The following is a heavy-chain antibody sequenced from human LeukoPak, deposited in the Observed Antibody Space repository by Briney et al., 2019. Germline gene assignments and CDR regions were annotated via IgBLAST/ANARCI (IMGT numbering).Heavy chain of an antibody. Sequence: SVKVSCKASGGTFSSYAISWVRQAPGQGLEWMGRIIPILGIANYAQKFQGRVTITADRSTSTAYMELSSLRSEDTAVYYCAMDTVVTRTFDYWGQGTLVTVSS. CDR3: AMDTVVTRTFDY. D-gene: IGHD4-23*01. CDR2: IIPILGIA. CDR1: GGTFSSYA. V-gene: IGHV1-69*04. J-gene: IGHJ4*02.